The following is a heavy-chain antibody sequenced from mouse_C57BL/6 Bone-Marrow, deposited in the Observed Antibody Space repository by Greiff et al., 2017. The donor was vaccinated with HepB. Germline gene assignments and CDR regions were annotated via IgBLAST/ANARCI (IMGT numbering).Heavy chain of an antibody. CDR1: GYTFTSYW. J-gene: IGHJ4*01. Sequence: QVQLQQPGAELVMPGASVKLSCKASGYTFTSYWMHWVKQRPGQGLEWIGEIDPSDSYTNYTQKFKGKSTLTVNKSSSTAYMQLISLTSEDSAFYYCARLGYYYGSSPYYYAMDDWGQGTSVTVSS. D-gene: IGHD1-1*01. CDR2: IDPSDSYT. CDR3: ARLGYYYGSSPYYYAMDD. V-gene: IGHV1-69*01.